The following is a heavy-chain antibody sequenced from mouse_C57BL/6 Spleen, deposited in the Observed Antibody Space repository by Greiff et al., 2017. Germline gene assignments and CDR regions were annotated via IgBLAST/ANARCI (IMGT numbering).Heavy chain of an antibody. CDR2: ISYDGSN. V-gene: IGHV3-6*01. D-gene: IGHD1-1*02. CDR1: GYSITSGYY. Sequence: EVQLQESGPGLVKPSQSLSLTCSVTGYSITSGYYWNWIRQFPGNKLEWMGYISYDGSNNYNPSLKNRISITRDTSKNQFFLKLNSVTTEDTARYYCARGGGSLDYWGQGTTLTVSS. J-gene: IGHJ2*01. CDR3: ARGGGSLDY.